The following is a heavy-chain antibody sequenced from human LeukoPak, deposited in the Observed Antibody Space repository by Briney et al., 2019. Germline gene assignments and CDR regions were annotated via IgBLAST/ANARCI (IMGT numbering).Heavy chain of an antibody. CDR2: INSDGSST. Sequence: GGSLRLSCVASGFMFSSYWMNWVRQAPGKGLVWVSRINSDGSSTSYADSVKGRFTISRDNAKITLFLQMNSLRAEDTAVYYCARGPGAFDIWGQGTMVTVSS. J-gene: IGHJ3*02. D-gene: IGHD2-2*01. CDR1: GFMFSSYW. CDR3: ARGPGAFDI. V-gene: IGHV3-74*01.